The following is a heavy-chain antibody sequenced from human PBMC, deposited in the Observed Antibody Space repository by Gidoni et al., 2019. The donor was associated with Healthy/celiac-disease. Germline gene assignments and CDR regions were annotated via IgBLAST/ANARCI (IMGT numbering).Heavy chain of an antibody. CDR2: IYPGDSDT. J-gene: IGHJ3*02. CDR1: GYSFTSYW. D-gene: IGHD3-10*01. V-gene: IGHV5-51*01. CDR3: ARPGRITMVRGVIPVAFDI. Sequence: EVQLVQSGAEVKKPGESLKISCKGSGYSFTSYWIGWVRQMPGKGLEWMGIIYPGDSDTRYSPSFQGQVTISADKSISTAYPQWSSLKASDSAMYYCARPGRITMVRGVIPVAFDIWGQGTMVTVSS.